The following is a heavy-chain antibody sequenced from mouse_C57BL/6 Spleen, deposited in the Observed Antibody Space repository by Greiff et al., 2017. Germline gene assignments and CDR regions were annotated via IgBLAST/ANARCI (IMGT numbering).Heavy chain of an antibody. Sequence: VQLQQPGAELVKPGASVKLSCKASGYTFTSYWMHWVKQRPGRGLEWIGRIDPNSGGTKYNEKFKSKATLTVDKPSSTAYMQLSSLTSEDSAVYYGARWSYGNYGGYYAMDYWGQGTSVTVSS. CDR2: IDPNSGGT. V-gene: IGHV1-72*01. D-gene: IGHD2-1*01. J-gene: IGHJ4*01. CDR1: GYTFTSYW. CDR3: ARWSYGNYGGYYAMDY.